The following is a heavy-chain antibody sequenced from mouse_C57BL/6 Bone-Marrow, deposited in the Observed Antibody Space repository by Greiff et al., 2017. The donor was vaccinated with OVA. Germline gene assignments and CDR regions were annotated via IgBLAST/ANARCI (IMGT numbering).Heavy chain of an antibody. CDR2: INSDGGST. V-gene: IGHV5-2*01. J-gene: IGHJ1*03. D-gene: IGHD2-5*01. CDR3: ARVDSNYVGWYFDV. Sequence: EVMLVESGGGLVQPGESLKLSCESNEYEFPSHDMSWVRKTPEKRLELVAAINSDGGSTYYPDTMERRFIISRDNTKKTLYLQMSSLRSEDTALYYCARVDSNYVGWYFDVWGTGTTVTVSS. CDR1: EYEFPSHD.